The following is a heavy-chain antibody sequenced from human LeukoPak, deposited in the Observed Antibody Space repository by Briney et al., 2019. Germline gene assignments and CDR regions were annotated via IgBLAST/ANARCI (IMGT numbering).Heavy chain of an antibody. D-gene: IGHD3-22*01. CDR3: ARDKSLFYVDSSGYFQARDFDY. CDR1: SLTNGYH. Sequence: IPSETLSLTCTASSLTNGYHWGWFRRPPGKGLLGLGRVNRSGTSYYGPSIQTRVDISIDTSKKKFSLKLGSVTAADTAVYYCARDKSLFYVDSSGYFQARDFDYWGQGILVAVSS. V-gene: IGHV4-38-2*02. J-gene: IGHJ4*02. CDR2: VNRSGTS.